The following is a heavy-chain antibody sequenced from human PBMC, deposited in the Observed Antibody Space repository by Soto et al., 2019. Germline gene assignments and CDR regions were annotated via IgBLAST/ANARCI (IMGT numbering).Heavy chain of an antibody. D-gene: IGHD3-22*01. CDR1: GFTVSSNY. Sequence: PGGSLRLSCAASGFTVSSNYMSWVRQAPGKGLEWVPVIYSDGSTHYADSVKGRFTISRDNSKNTLYLQMNSLRADDTAVYYCARNYYDSGGGFDYWGQGTLVTVSS. CDR2: IYSDGST. J-gene: IGHJ4*02. V-gene: IGHV3-53*01. CDR3: ARNYYDSGGGFDY.